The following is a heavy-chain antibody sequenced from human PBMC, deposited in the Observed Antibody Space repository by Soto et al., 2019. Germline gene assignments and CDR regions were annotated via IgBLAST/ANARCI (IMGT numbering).Heavy chain of an antibody. D-gene: IGHD3-10*01. Sequence: SETLSLTCTVSGGSIRVTSSFWGWIRQPPGKGLGWIASVYHSGSTYYNPSLKSRVAVSVDTSNNQFSLTLTSVTAADTAVYFCARDYGWFDPWGQGTRVTVSS. V-gene: IGHV4-39*01. CDR2: VYHSGST. CDR1: GGSIRVTSSF. J-gene: IGHJ5*02. CDR3: ARDYGWFDP.